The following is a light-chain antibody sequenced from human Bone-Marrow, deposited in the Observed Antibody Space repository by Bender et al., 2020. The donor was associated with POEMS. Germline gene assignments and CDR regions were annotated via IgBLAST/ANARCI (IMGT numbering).Light chain of an antibody. CDR2: DVS. Sequence: QSALTQPASVSGSPGQSITISCTGTSSDVGGYNYVSWYQQHPGKAPKLMIYDVSNRPSGVSNRFSGSKSGNTASLTISGLQADDEADYYCSSYTGSATYVFGTGTKVIAL. CDR1: SSDVGGYNY. V-gene: IGLV2-14*01. J-gene: IGLJ1*01. CDR3: SSYTGSATYV.